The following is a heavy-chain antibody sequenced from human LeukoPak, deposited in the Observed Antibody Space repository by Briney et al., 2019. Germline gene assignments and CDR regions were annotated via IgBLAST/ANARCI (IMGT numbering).Heavy chain of an antibody. CDR1: GGSISSYY. CDR3: ARMWEGFDY. D-gene: IGHD1-26*01. Sequence: SETLSLTCTVSGGSISSYYWSWIRQPPGKGLEWIGYIYYSGSTNYNPSLKSRVTISVDTSKNQFSLKLSSVTAVDTAVYYCARMWEGFDYWGQGTLVTVPS. J-gene: IGHJ4*02. CDR2: IYYSGST. V-gene: IGHV4-59*01.